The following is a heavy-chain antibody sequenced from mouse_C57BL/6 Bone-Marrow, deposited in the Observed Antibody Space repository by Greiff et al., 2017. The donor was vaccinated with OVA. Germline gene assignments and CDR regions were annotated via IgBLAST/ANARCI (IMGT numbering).Heavy chain of an antibody. J-gene: IGHJ4*01. CDR1: GFSLTSYG. Sequence: VMLVESGPGLVQPSQSLSITCTVSGFSLTSYGVHWVRQSPGKGLEWLGVIWSGGSTDYNAAFISRLSISKDNSKSQVFFKMNSLQADDTAIYYCARNDFSYYYAMDYWGQGTSVTVSS. V-gene: IGHV2-2*01. CDR2: IWSGGST. D-gene: IGHD2-4*01. CDR3: ARNDFSYYYAMDY.